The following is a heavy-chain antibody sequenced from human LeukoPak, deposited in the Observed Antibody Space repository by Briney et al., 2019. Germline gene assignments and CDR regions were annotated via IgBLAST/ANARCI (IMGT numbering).Heavy chain of an antibody. V-gene: IGHV6-1*01. CDR3: ARGVHSYYFDY. CDR1: GDSFSSNSAA. Sequence: SQTLSLTCAISGDSFSSNSAAWSWIRQSPSRGLEWLGRTYYRSKWYNEYAASVKSRITINPDTSKNQFSLQLNSVTPEDTAVYYCARGVHSYYFDYWGQGTLVTVSS. D-gene: IGHD2-15*01. CDR2: TYYRSKWYN. J-gene: IGHJ4*02.